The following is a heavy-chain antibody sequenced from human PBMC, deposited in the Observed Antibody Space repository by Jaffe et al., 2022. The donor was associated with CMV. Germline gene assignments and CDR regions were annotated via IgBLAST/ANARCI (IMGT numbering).Heavy chain of an antibody. D-gene: IGHD3-9*01. CDR2: ISAYSGNT. J-gene: IGHJ3*02. CDR1: GYTFTNYG. CDR3: AREGQLYDILTGYSHDVFDI. Sequence: QVLLVQSGDEVKKPGASVKVSCKASGYTFTNYGVSWVRQAPGQGLEWMGWISAYSGNTNYAQKLRGRVTMTTDTSTTTAYLELRGLRSDDTAVYFCAREGQLYDILTGYSHDVFDIWGQGTMVTVSS. V-gene: IGHV1-18*04.